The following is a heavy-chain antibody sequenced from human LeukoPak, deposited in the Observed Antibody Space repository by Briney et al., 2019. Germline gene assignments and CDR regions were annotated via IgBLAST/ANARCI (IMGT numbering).Heavy chain of an antibody. J-gene: IGHJ4*02. V-gene: IGHV3-73*01. CDR1: GFTFSGSA. CDR2: IRSKANSYAT. CDR3: TRNSYCSSTSCYVGY. D-gene: IGHD2-2*01. Sequence: GGPLRLSCAASGFTFSGSAMHWVRQASGKGLEWVGRIRSKANSYATAYAASVKGRFTISRDDSKNTAYLQMNSLKTEDTAVYYCTRNSYCSSTSCYVGYWGQGTLVTVSS.